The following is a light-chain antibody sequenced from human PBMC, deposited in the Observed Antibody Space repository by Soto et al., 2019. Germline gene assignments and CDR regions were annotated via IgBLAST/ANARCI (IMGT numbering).Light chain of an antibody. V-gene: IGKV3-15*01. CDR2: GAS. J-gene: IGKJ5*01. CDR3: QQHDILPIT. Sequence: EIVMTQSPATLSVSPGERATLSCRASQSIGSNLAWFQHKPGQAPRLLIYGASTRAAAIPDRFSGAGSGTDFTLTISRLEPEDFALYYCQQHDILPITFGQGTRLEIK. CDR1: QSIGSN.